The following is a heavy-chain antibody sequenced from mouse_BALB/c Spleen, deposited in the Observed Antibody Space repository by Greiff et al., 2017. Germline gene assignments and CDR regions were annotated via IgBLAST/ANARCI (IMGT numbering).Heavy chain of an antibody. J-gene: IGHJ2*01. V-gene: IGHV1S22*01. CDR1: GYTFTSYW. CDR2: IYPGSGST. Sequence: LQQPGSELVRPGASVKLSCKASGYTFTSYWMHWVKQRPGQGLEWIGNIYPGSGSTNYDEKFKSKATLTVDTSSSTAYMQLSSLTSEDSAVYDCTRSYGNYVSNFDYWGQGTTLTVSS. CDR3: TRSYGNYVSNFDY. D-gene: IGHD2-10*02.